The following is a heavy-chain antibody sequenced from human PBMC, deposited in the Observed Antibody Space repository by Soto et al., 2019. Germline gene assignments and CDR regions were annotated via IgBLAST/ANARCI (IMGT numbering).Heavy chain of an antibody. CDR2: ISAYNGNT. Sequence: GASVKVSCKASGYTFTSYGISWVRQAPGQGLEWMGWISAYNGNTNYAQKLQGRVTMTTDTSTSTAYMELRSLRSDDTVVYYCARAYLIFGVVIIPGPYYYGMDVWGQGTTVTVSS. CDR3: ARAYLIFGVVIIPGPYYYGMDV. CDR1: GYTFTSYG. D-gene: IGHD3-3*01. V-gene: IGHV1-18*01. J-gene: IGHJ6*02.